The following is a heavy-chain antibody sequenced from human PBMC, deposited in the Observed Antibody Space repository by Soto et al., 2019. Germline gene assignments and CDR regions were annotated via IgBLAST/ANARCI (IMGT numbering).Heavy chain of an antibody. J-gene: IGHJ6*02. Sequence: EVXXXXSXGGXXXXXGXXXLSXAASXYAXSVAXMNWVXQAXGKGPEWVGRIKSKAHGGTVDYAAPVKGRXXXXXXXXXXXXXLQMSNLEKQDTAVYYCTAGVVGATNGLDAWGQXTTVTVSS. V-gene: IGHV3-15*07. D-gene: IGHD1-26*01. CDR1: XYAXSVAX. CDR2: IKSKAHGGTV. CDR3: TAGVVGATNGLDA.